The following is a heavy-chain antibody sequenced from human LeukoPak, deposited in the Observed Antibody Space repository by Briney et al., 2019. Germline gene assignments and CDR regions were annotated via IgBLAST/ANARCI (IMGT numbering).Heavy chain of an antibody. CDR2: ISWNSGTI. Sequence: GGSLRLSCAGSGFIFNNYAMHWVRQPPGKGLEWVSGISWNSGTIDYADSVRGRFTISRDNAKNSLYLQMDSLRVEDTAFYYCGRSVAAPADYWGQGTLVIVSS. J-gene: IGHJ4*02. CDR3: GRSVAAPADY. CDR1: GFIFNNYA. D-gene: IGHD6-6*01. V-gene: IGHV3-9*01.